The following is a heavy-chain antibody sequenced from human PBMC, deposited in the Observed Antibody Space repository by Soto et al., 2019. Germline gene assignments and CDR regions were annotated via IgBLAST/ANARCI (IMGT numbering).Heavy chain of an antibody. V-gene: IGHV3-30*18. CDR1: GFSFSNFA. Sequence: VGSLRLSCAASGFSFSNFAMHWVRQAPGKGLEWVAVISYDGSNIYYADSVKGRFTISRDNSKDTLYLQMNSLRAEDTAVYYCANRVDRSYYYYGMDVWGQGTTVTVSS. CDR3: ANRVDRSYYYYGMDV. D-gene: IGHD2-15*01. J-gene: IGHJ6*02. CDR2: ISYDGSNI.